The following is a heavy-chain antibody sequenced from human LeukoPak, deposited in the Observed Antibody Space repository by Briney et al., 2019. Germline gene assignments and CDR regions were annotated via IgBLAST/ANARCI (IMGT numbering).Heavy chain of an antibody. CDR2: ISSRSATI. V-gene: IGHV3-48*01. CDR1: GFTFSSYS. CDR3: ARDPLSSSSFDL. D-gene: IGHD6-13*01. J-gene: IGHJ4*02. Sequence: PGGSLRLSCAASGFTFSSYSRNWVRQAPGKGLEWVSYISSRSATIYYADSVKGRFTISRDNAKNSLYLQMNSLRAEDTAVYYCARDPLSSSSFDLWGQGTLVTVSS.